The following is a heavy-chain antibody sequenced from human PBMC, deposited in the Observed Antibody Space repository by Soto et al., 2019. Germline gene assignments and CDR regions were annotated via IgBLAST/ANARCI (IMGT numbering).Heavy chain of an antibody. CDR3: ARSALIAVAGFDY. CDR2: IYYSGST. D-gene: IGHD6-19*01. V-gene: IGHV4-59*08. J-gene: IGHJ4*02. CDR1: GGSISSYY. Sequence: SETLSLTCTVSGGSISSYYWSWIRQPPGKGLEWIGYIYYSGSTNYNPSLKSRVTISVDTSKNQFSLKLSSVTAADTAVYYCARSALIAVAGFDYWGQETLVTVSS.